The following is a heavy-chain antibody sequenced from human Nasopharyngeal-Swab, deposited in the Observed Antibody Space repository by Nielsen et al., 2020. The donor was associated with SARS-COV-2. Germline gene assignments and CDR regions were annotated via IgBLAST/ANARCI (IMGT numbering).Heavy chain of an antibody. V-gene: IGHV6-1*01. J-gene: IGHJ6*03. CDR2: TYYRSKWYN. D-gene: IGHD4-23*01. CDR3: VRARGAYGGYYYYYYTDV. CDR1: GDSVSSSSAA. Sequence: LRLSCAISGDSVSSSSAAWNWIRQSPSRGLEWLGRTYYRSKWYNDYAVSVKSRITINPDTSKNQFSLHLNSVTPEDTAVYYCVRARGAYGGYYYYYYTDVWGKGTTVTVSS.